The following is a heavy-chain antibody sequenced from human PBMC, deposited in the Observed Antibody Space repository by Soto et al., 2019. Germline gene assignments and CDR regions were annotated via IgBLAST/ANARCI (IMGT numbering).Heavy chain of an antibody. CDR3: ARDESEYSSSWYEFGNWFDP. Sequence: GASVKVSCKASGYTFTSYGISLVRQAPGQGLEWMGWISAYNGNTNYAQKLQGRVTMTTDTSTSTAYMELRSLRSDDTAVYYCARDESEYSSSWYEFGNWFDPWGQGTLVTLSS. D-gene: IGHD6-13*01. CDR1: GYTFTSYG. V-gene: IGHV1-18*01. J-gene: IGHJ5*02. CDR2: ISAYNGNT.